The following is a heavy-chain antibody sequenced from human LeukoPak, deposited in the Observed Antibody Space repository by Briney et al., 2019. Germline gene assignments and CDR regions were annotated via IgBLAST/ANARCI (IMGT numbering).Heavy chain of an antibody. CDR2: IYYGGNT. CDR1: GGSISNYY. J-gene: IGHJ4*02. V-gene: IGHV4-59*12. CDR3: ARDDNGYGLFDY. D-gene: IGHD5-12*01. Sequence: PSETLSLTCTVSGGSISNYYWTWIRQSPGKGLEWIANIYYGGNTRYNPFLKSRVTISADTSKNLVSLKLSSVTAADTAVYYCARDDNGYGLFDYWGQGTLVTVSS.